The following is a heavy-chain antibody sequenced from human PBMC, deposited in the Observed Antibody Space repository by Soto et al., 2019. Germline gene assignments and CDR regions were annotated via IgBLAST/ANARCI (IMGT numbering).Heavy chain of an antibody. V-gene: IGHV4-4*02. J-gene: IGHJ4*02. CDR3: ARHNYGSGSTYFDY. CDR1: GGSLRTSSG. CDR2: IYHSGST. D-gene: IGHD3-10*01. Sequence: SEDLSLTCAVSGGSLRTSSGRGCVRQPPGKGLEWIGEIYHSGSTNYNPSLKSRVTISVDKSKNQFSLNLSSVTAADTAVYYCARHNYGSGSTYFDYWGQGTLVTVS.